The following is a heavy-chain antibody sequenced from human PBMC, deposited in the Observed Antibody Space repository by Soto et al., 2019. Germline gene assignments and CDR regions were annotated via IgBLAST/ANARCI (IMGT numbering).Heavy chain of an antibody. CDR1: GFTFSDYY. Sequence: GGSLRLSCAASGFTFSDYYMSWIRQAPGKGLEWVSYISSSGSTIYYAESVKGRFTIARDNAKNSLYLQMNSLRAEDTAVYYCARDAGGPLMTIGFNYFDYWGQGTLVTVSS. CDR3: ARDAGGPLMTIGFNYFDY. CDR2: ISSSGSTI. V-gene: IGHV3-11*01. D-gene: IGHD4-17*01. J-gene: IGHJ4*02.